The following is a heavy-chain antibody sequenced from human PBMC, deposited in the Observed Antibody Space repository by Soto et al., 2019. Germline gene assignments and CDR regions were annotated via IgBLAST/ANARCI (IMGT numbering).Heavy chain of an antibody. D-gene: IGHD6-13*01. CDR3: ARSIAAVGTXFXP. Sequence: PSETLSLTCAVYGGSFSGYYWSWIRQPPGKGLEWIGEINHSGSTNYNPTLKSRVTISVDTSKNQFSLKLSSVTAADTAVYYCARSIAAVGTXFXPWGQGPLITVSS. V-gene: IGHV4-34*01. CDR2: INHSGST. J-gene: IGHJ5*02. CDR1: GGSFSGYY.